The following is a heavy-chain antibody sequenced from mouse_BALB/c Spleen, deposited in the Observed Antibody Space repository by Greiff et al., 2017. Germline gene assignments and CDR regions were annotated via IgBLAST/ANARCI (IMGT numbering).Heavy chain of an antibody. CDR3: AGRYRCDRVSNYYAMDY. D-gene: IGHD2-14*01. CDR2: IDPANGNT. Sequence: VQLQQSGAELVKPGASVKLSCTASGFTFKDSYMHWVKQRPEQGLEWIGRIDPANGNTKYDPKFQDKASITADTSSNTAYLQLSSLTSEDTAVYDDAGRYRCDRVSNYYAMDYWGQGTSVTVSS. V-gene: IGHV14-3*02. CDR1: GFTFKDSY. J-gene: IGHJ4*01.